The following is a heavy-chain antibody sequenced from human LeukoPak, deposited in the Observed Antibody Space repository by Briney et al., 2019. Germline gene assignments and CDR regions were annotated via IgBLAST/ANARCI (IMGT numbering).Heavy chain of an antibody. J-gene: IGHJ4*02. V-gene: IGHV3-23*01. CDR1: GFTFSNYA. CDR3: AKRPQVTTSPFDY. CDR2: ISGGGENT. D-gene: IGHD4-17*01. Sequence: GGSLRLSCAASGFTFSNYAMSWARQAPGRGLEWVAAISGGGENTYYVDSVKGRFTISRDNSKNTLYLQMNSLRAEDTAVYYCAKRPQVTTSPFDYWGQGTLVTVPS.